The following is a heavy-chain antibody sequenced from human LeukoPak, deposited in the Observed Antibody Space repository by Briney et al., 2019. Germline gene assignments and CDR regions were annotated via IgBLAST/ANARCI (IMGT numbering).Heavy chain of an antibody. CDR3: AKDRGTWIQLWFFDY. D-gene: IGHD5-18*01. CDR2: ISYDGSNK. CDR1: GFTFSSYG. V-gene: IGHV3-30*18. J-gene: IGHJ4*02. Sequence: PGRSLRLSCAASGFTFSSYGMHWVRQAPGKGLEWVAVISYDGSNKYYADSVKDRFTISRDNSKNTLYLQMNSLGAEDTAVYYCAKDRGTWIQLWFFDYWGQGTLVTVSS.